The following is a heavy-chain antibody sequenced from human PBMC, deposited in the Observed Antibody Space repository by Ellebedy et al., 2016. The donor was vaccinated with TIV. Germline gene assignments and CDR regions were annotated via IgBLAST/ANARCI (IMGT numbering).Heavy chain of an antibody. CDR1: GFTFSIYA. V-gene: IGHV3-23*01. D-gene: IGHD1-26*01. Sequence: PGGSLRLSCAASGFTFSIYAMGWVRQAPGKGLEWVSTISRNGGGTYYAGSVEGRFTISRDNSNNTLWLQMSGLRAEDPARYFCAKDLGIERQWGFDYWGQGTLVTVSS. CDR2: ISRNGGGT. CDR3: AKDLGIERQWGFDY. J-gene: IGHJ4*02.